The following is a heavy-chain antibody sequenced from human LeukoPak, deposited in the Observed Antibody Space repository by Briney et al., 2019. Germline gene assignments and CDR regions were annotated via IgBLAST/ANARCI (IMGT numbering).Heavy chain of an antibody. D-gene: IGHD2-15*01. CDR3: ARHPFATPFDR. V-gene: IGHV4-59*08. CDR2: VFHTGDS. J-gene: IGHJ5*02. CDR1: GDSFSFSY. Sequence: SETLSLTCAVPGDSFSFSYWSWIRQPPGKGLEWIGYVFHTGDSNCNPSLKRRVTMSLDTSKNQLSLRLTSVTAADTAVYYCARHPFATPFDRWGRGTLVTVSS.